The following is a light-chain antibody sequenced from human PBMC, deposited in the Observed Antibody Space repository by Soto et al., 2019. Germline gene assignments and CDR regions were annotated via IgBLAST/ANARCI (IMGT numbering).Light chain of an antibody. CDR2: AAS. V-gene: IGKV1-39*01. Sequence: DIQMTQSPSSLSASVGDRVTITCRASQSISTYLNWYQQKVGKAPKLLIYAASSLQRGVPSRFSGGGSGTDFTLTISSLQPEDFATYYGQQSYSTPRTFGQGTKLEIK. J-gene: IGKJ2*02. CDR1: QSISTY. CDR3: QQSYSTPRT.